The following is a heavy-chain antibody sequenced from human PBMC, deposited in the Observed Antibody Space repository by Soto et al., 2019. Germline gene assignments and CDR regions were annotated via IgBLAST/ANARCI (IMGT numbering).Heavy chain of an antibody. J-gene: IGHJ6*02. D-gene: IGHD2-21*02. V-gene: IGHV3-15*07. CDR3: TTVTSHDSTSGVAG. CDR1: GFSFSSGW. CDR2: IKSEADGAPT. Sequence: EVQLMESGGDLVKPGGSLRLSCVASGFSFSSGWMNWVRQAPGEGLEWVGRIKSEADGAPTDYSPTVKGRVTLSRDDSKNTLCLYMNSLKSEHAAGYYCTTVTSHDSTSGVAGWGQGDTVIVSS.